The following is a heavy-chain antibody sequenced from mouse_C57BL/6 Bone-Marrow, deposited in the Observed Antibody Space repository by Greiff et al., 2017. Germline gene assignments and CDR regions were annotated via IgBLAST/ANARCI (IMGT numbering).Heavy chain of an antibody. J-gene: IGHJ1*03. CDR2: IYPGGGYT. D-gene: IGHD1-1*01. CDR3: ARGDYYGSSYGYFDV. V-gene: IGHV1-63*01. CDR1: GYTFTNYW. Sequence: QVQLKESGAELVRPGTSVKMSCKASGYTFTNYWIGWAKQRPGHGLEWIGDIYPGGGYTNYNEKFKGKATLTADKSSRTAYMQFSSLTSEDSAIYYCARGDYYGSSYGYFDVWGTGTTVTVSS.